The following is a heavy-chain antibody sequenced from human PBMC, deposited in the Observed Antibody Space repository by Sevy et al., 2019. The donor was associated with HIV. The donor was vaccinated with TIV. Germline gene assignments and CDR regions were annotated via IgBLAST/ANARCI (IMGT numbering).Heavy chain of an antibody. CDR1: GFAFSDYA. CDR3: ARFPPQRAFDI. Sequence: GGSLRLSCEAFGFAFSDYAMHWVRQVPGKGLEWLAVVSYDGSNTSYADSVKGRFTVSRDNSKITLYLQMNSLRRDDTAVFYCARFPPQRAFDIWGQGTTVTVSS. CDR2: VSYDGSNT. J-gene: IGHJ3*02. V-gene: IGHV3-30-3*01.